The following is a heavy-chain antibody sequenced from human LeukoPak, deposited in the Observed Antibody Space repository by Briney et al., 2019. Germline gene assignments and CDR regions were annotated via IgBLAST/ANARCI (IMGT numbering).Heavy chain of an antibody. D-gene: IGHD3-3*01. Sequence: GGSLRLSCAASGFTFSNYWMTWVRQAPGKGLEWVASIKQDGNEKFFVGSAKGRFAISRDNAKNSLYLQMNSLRAEDTAVYYCARDIDDFWSEDYWGQGTLVTVSS. CDR3: ARDIDDFWSEDY. J-gene: IGHJ4*02. CDR1: GFTFSNYW. CDR2: IKQDGNEK. V-gene: IGHV3-7*01.